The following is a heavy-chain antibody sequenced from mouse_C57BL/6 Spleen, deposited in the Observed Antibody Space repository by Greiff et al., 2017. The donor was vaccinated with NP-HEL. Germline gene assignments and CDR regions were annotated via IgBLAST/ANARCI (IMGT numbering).Heavy chain of an antibody. CDR1: GYAFSSYW. CDR2: IYPGDGDT. D-gene: IGHD1-1*01. V-gene: IGHV1-80*01. J-gene: IGHJ2*01. Sequence: VQLKQSGAELVKPGASVKISCKASGYAFSSYWMNWVKQRPGKGLEWIGQIYPGDGDTNYNGKFKGKATLTADKSSSTAYMQLSSLTSEDSAVYFCARGGALLRYHYFDYWGQGTTLTVSS. CDR3: ARGGALLRYHYFDY.